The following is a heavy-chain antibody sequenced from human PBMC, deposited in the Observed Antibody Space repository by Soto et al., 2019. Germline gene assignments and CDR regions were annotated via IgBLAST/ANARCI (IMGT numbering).Heavy chain of an antibody. V-gene: IGHV3-30*03. CDR1: GFTFSSYG. D-gene: IGHD6-19*01. J-gene: IGHJ4*02. CDR3: ARGIYSSGPFDY. CDR2: ISYNGGER. Sequence: GSLRLSCAASGFTFSSYGIHWVRQAPGKGLEWVAVISYNGGERYYADSVKGRFTISGDNSKNTVFLQMNSLRAADTAIYYCARGIYSSGPFDYWGQGT.